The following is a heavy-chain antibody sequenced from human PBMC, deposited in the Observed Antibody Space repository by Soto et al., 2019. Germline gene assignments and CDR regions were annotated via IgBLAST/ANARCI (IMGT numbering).Heavy chain of an antibody. CDR2: IKRDGSEK. V-gene: IGHV3-7*04. D-gene: IGHD5-18*01. J-gene: IGHJ2*01. CDR1: GFTFSRYW. CDR3: ARVDTTNGVYWYFDL. Sequence: EVQLVESGGGLVQPGGSLRLSCAASGFTFSRYWMSWVRQAPGKGLEWVANIKRDGSEKHYVDSVKGRFTIARDNAKNSMYLQMNSLRAEATAVYYCARVDTTNGVYWYFDLWRRGTLVTASS.